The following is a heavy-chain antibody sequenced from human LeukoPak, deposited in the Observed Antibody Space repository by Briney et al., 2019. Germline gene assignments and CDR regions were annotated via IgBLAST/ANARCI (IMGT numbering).Heavy chain of an antibody. CDR1: GFTFSIYG. CDR2: ISGSGGSI. Sequence: PGGSLRLSCAASGFTFSIYGMSWVRQAPGKGLEWVSDISGSGGSIYYADSVRGRFTISRDNSKNTLYLQMNSLRAEDTAVYYCAKGQLWSRSAIDIWGQGTMVTVSS. V-gene: IGHV3-23*01. J-gene: IGHJ3*02. CDR3: AKGQLWSRSAIDI. D-gene: IGHD5-18*01.